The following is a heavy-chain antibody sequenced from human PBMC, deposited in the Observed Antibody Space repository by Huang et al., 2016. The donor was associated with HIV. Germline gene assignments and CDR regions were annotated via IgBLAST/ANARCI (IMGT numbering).Heavy chain of an antibody. CDR1: EFNFKTYG. CDR3: AKDHGQCIGTTGDFRGMDV. Sequence: VESGGGVVQPGRSLRLSCVASEFNFKTYGLHWVRSAPVKGLEWLAIIPSEGNEKCYSDFAEGRITNARDNCRNTVSLEMSGLRPEDTAMYYCAKDHGQCIGTTGDFRGMDVWGQGNMVTVSS. CDR2: IPSEGNEK. D-gene: IGHD1-1*01. J-gene: IGHJ6*02. V-gene: IGHV3-30*18.